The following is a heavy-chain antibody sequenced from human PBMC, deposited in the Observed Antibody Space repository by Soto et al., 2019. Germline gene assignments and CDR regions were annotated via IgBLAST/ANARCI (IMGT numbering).Heavy chain of an antibody. CDR2: IYYSGST. CDR1: GGSISSYC. V-gene: IGHV4-59*01. J-gene: IGHJ6*02. D-gene: IGHD6-6*01. Sequence: PSETLSLTCTVSGGSISSYCWSWIRQPPGKGLEWIGYIYYSGSTNYNPSLKSRVTISVDTSKNQFSLKLSSVTAADTAVYYCARGARPDLVDYYYYGMDVWGQGTTVTVSS. CDR3: ARGARPDLVDYYYYGMDV.